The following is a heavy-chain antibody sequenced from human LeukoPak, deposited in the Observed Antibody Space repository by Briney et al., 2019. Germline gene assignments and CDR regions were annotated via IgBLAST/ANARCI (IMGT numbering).Heavy chain of an antibody. Sequence: GSSVKVSCKASGGSFSSYAILWVRQAPGQGLEWMGGINPVFNTPHYAPKFQGRVTITMDESTSTVYMELSSPKSEDTAVFYCARVSARDCSSNSCWGWLDPWGQGTLVTVSS. D-gene: IGHD2-2*01. V-gene: IGHV1-69*05. J-gene: IGHJ5*02. CDR3: ARVSARDCSSNSCWGWLDP. CDR1: GGSFSSYA. CDR2: INPVFNTP.